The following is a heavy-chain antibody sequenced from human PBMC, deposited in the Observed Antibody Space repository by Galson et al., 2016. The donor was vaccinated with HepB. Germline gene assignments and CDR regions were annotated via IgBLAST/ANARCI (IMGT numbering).Heavy chain of an antibody. CDR2: ISNSPKTQ. CDR3: ARVIGVAVTGAGYWFDP. D-gene: IGHD6-19*01. Sequence: SLRLSCAASGFTFSAYAMHWVRQAPGKGLEWVSHISNSPKTQHYIDSVKGRFTISRDNAKNQFSLKLTSVTAADTAVYYCARVIGVAVTGAGYWFDPWGQGTLVTVSS. V-gene: IGHV3-48*01. CDR1: GFTFSAYA. J-gene: IGHJ5*02.